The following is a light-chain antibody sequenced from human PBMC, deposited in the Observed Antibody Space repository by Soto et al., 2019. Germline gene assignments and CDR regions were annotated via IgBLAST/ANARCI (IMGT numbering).Light chain of an antibody. CDR3: QQLTGFPLT. CDR1: QDIGSA. V-gene: IGKV1-13*02. CDR2: DSS. J-gene: IGKJ4*01. Sequence: IQLTQSPSSLSASVGDRVTITCRAGQDIGSALAWYQQRPGKAPKLLLYDSSNLEAGVPSRFSGGGSGTDFTLTLHSLRPADFATYYCQQLTGFPLTFGGETKVQIK.